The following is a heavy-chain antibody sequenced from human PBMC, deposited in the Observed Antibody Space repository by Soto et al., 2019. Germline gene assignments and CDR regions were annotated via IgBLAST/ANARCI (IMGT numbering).Heavy chain of an antibody. CDR1: GYTFTSYG. V-gene: IGHV1-18*04. CDR2: ISAYNGNT. Sequence: GASVKVSCKASGYTFTSYGISWVRQAPGQGLEWMGWISAYNGNTNYAQKLQGRVTMTTDTSTSTAYMELRSLRSDDTAVYYCARGGLGYCSGGSCSPRYRVLCGMDVWGQGTRVTVSS. CDR3: ARGGLGYCSGGSCSPRYRVLCGMDV. J-gene: IGHJ6*02. D-gene: IGHD2-15*01.